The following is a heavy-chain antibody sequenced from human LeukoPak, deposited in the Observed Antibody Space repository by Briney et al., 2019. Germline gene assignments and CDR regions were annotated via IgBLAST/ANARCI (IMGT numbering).Heavy chain of an antibody. CDR2: ISAYNGNT. D-gene: IGHD2-2*01. V-gene: IGHV1-18*01. Sequence: VASVKVSCKASGYTFTSYGISWVRQAPGQGLEWMGWISAYNGNTNYAQKLQGRVTMTTDTSTSTAYMELRSLRSDDTAVYYCARGRNSFVPAAPRYYYYYYMDVWGKGTTVTISS. J-gene: IGHJ6*03. CDR3: ARGRNSFVPAAPRYYYYYYMDV. CDR1: GYTFTSYG.